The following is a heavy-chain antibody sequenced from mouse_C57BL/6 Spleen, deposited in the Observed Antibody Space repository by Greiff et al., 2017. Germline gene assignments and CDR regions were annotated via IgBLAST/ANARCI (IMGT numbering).Heavy chain of an antibody. V-gene: IGHV3-6*01. D-gene: IGHD3-2*02. CDR2: ISYDGSN. CDR1: GYSITSGYY. Sequence: ESGPGLVKPSQSLSLTCSVPGYSITSGYYWNWIRQFPGNKLEWMGYISYDGSNNYNPSLKNRISITRDTSKNQVFLKLNSVTTEDTATYYCARDSSGYPAWFAYWGQGTLVTVSA. CDR3: ARDSSGYPAWFAY. J-gene: IGHJ3*01.